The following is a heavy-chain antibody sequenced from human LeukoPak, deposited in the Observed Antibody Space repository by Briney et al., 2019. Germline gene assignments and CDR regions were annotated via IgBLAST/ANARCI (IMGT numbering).Heavy chain of an antibody. J-gene: IGHJ6*02. CDR3: ARELGGAGSYFCPYYGMDV. CDR1: GYTFSSYG. CDR2: ISGYSSNI. Sequence: GASVKLSCTASGYTFSSYGINWVRQAPGQGLEWMGWISGYSSNIYYAHNLQGRVTMTRDTSKDTAYMELRSLRSDDTAVYYCARELGGAGSYFCPYYGMDVWGQGTTVTVSS. D-gene: IGHD3-10*01. V-gene: IGHV1-18*01.